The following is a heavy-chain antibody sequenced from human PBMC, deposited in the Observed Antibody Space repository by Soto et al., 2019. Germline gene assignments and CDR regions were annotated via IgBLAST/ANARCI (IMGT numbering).Heavy chain of an antibody. Sequence: GGSLRLSCAASGFTFSSYAMHWVRQAPGKGLEWVAVISYDGSNKYYADSVQGRLTISRDNSKNTLYLQMNSLRAEDTAVYYCARVGLLGELCYWGQGTLVTVSS. CDR1: GFTFSSYA. V-gene: IGHV3-30-3*01. J-gene: IGHJ4*02. CDR3: ARVGLLGELCY. D-gene: IGHD3-10*01. CDR2: ISYDGSNK.